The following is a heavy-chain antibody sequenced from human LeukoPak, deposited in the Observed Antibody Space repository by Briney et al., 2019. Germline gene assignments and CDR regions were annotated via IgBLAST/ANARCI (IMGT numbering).Heavy chain of an antibody. CDR1: GGSISSGSYY. CDR3: ARVRVDFWSGYPTFDY. CDR2: IYTGGST. Sequence: SETLSLTCTVSGGSISSGSYYWNWIRQPAGKGLEWIGRIYTGGSTNYNPSLKSRVTISLDTSKNQFSLKLSSVTAADTAVYYCARVRVDFWSGYPTFDYWGQGTLVTVSS. D-gene: IGHD3-3*01. J-gene: IGHJ4*02. V-gene: IGHV4-61*02.